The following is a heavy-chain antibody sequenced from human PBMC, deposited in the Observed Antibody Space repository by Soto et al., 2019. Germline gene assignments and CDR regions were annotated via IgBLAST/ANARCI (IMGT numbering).Heavy chain of an antibody. CDR3: ARGPTGYSSSWYATGYFQH. D-gene: IGHD6-13*01. CDR1: GFTFRSYA. CDR2: ISYDGSNK. J-gene: IGHJ1*01. V-gene: IGHV3-30-3*01. Sequence: GGSLRLSFAAPGFTFRSYAMHWVRPAPGKGLGWVAVISYDGSNKYYADSVKGRFTISRDNSKNTLYLQMNSLRAEDTAVYYCARGPTGYSSSWYATGYFQHWGQGTLVTVSS.